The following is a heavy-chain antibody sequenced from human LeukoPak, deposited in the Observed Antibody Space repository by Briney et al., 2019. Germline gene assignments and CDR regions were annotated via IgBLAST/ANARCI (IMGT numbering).Heavy chain of an antibody. D-gene: IGHD6-19*01. Sequence: SGTLSLTCAASGGSISSTNWWSWVRQPPGKGLEWIGEIYRSGTTNYKPSLKSRVTISLDKSRNHFSLKLTSVTAADSAVYYCARRSPYSTGWSSYFDYWGQGALVTVSS. CDR1: GGSISSTNW. CDR2: IYRSGTT. J-gene: IGHJ4*02. V-gene: IGHV4-4*02. CDR3: ARRSPYSTGWSSYFDY.